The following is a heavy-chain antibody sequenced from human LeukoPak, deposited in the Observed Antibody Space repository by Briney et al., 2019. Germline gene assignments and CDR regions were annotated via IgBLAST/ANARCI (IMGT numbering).Heavy chain of an antibody. CDR1: GGSISSGGYY. CDR2: IYHSGST. D-gene: IGHD6-13*01. CDR3: ASALNIAAPLDN. J-gene: IGHJ4*02. Sequence: NASETLSLTCTVSGGSISSGGYYWSWIRQPPGKGLEWIGYIYHSGSTYYNPSLKSRVTISVDRSKNQFSLKLSSVTAADTAVYYCASALNIAAPLDNGGREPLVPVS. V-gene: IGHV4-30-2*01.